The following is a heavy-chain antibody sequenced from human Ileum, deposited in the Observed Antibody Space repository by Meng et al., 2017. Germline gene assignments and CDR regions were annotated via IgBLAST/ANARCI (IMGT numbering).Heavy chain of an antibody. CDR3: ARNHNWGWDY. D-gene: IGHD7-27*01. V-gene: IGHV3-7*01. CDR2: IKRDGSEK. CDR1: ELTFSNYW. J-gene: IGHJ4*02. Sequence: EVQLVESGGGLGKPGGSLRLSCIVSELTFSNYWMTWVRQAPGKGLEWVANIKRDGSEKEYVECVKGRFTISRDNAKNSLYLQMNSLKAEDTAVYYCARNHNWGWDYWGQGTLVTVSS.